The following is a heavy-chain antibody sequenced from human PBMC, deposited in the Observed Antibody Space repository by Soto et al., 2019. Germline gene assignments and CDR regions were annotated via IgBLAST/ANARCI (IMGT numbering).Heavy chain of an antibody. V-gene: IGHV3-23*01. CDR2: LTPSGGER. CDR3: AHPRGYGVFDAYDI. CDR1: GFTFSTYA. D-gene: IGHD4-17*01. Sequence: GSLRLSCEASGFTFSTYAMSWVRQAPGKGLEWVSALTPSGGERFYADSVKGRFTISRDNSMNALYLQMNSLRIEDTAVYYCAHPRGYGVFDAYDIWGQGTMVTVPS. J-gene: IGHJ3*02.